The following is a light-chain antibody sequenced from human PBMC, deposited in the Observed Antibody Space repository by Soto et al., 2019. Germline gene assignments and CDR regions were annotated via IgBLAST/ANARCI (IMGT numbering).Light chain of an antibody. J-gene: IGKJ1*01. CDR3: QQYNXWPLT. Sequence: EIVMTQSPVTLSVSPGERATLSCRASQSVSSNLAWYQQKPGQAPSLLIYGAFTRATGIPARFSGTGSGTEFTLTISSLQSEDFALYYXQQYNXWPLTFGQGTKVDIK. V-gene: IGKV3-15*01. CDR1: QSVSSN. CDR2: GAF.